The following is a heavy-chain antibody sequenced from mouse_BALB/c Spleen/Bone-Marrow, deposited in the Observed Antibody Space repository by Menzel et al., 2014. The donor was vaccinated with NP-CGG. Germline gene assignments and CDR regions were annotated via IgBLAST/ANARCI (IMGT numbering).Heavy chain of an antibody. J-gene: IGHJ3*01. CDR1: GYTFTDYW. D-gene: IGHD2-13*01. V-gene: IGHV1-69*01. CDR2: IATSYTYT. CDR3: ANIYYGDYGWFSY. Sequence: QVQLQQSGAELVMPGASVKMSCKASGYTFTDYWIHWVKQRPGQGLEWIGAIATSYTYTTYNQKFKGKATLTVDASSSTAYIQLSSLTSEDSAVYYCANIYYGDYGWFSYWGQGTLVTVSA.